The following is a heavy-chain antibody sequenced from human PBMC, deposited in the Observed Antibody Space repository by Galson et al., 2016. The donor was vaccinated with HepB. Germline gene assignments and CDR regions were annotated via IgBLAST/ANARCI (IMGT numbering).Heavy chain of an antibody. CDR3: ARDQWYCDGGICADYHLDS. CDR1: GYPFTGHY. CDR2: IDPNNGGT. V-gene: IGHV1-2*06. Sequence: SVKVSCKASGYPFTGHYVHWVRQAPGQGLEWMGRIDPNNGGTKYPQKFQGRVTMTRDTSITTVYMELSRLTSDGTAIYFCARDQWYCDGGICADYHLDSWGQGTLVIVSS. J-gene: IGHJ4*02. D-gene: IGHD2-15*01.